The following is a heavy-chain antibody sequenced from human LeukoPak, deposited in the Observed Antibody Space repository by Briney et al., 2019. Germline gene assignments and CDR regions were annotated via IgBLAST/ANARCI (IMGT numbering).Heavy chain of an antibody. D-gene: IGHD3-22*01. CDR3: ARDLNYYDSSGYGH. CDR1: GFTFSSYG. CDR2: ITGTSANT. J-gene: IGHJ4*02. Sequence: GGSLRLSCVASGFTFSSYGMSWVRQAPGKGLEWVSAITGTSANTYYADSVKGRFTISRDNSKNTLYLQMNSLRAEDTAVYYCARDLNYYDSSGYGHWGQGTLVTVSS. V-gene: IGHV3-23*01.